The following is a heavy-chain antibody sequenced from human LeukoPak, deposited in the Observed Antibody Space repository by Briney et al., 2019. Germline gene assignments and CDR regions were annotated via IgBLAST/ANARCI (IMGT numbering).Heavy chain of an antibody. D-gene: IGHD6-19*01. J-gene: IGHJ4*02. Sequence: GASVKVSCKASGYTFTGYYMHWVRQAPGQGLEWMGWINPNSGGTNYAQKFQGRVTMTRDTSISTAYMELSRLRSDDTAVCYCASSSYSSGWYGLDYWGQGTLVTVSS. CDR1: GYTFTGYY. CDR2: INPNSGGT. CDR3: ASSSYSSGWYGLDY. V-gene: IGHV1-2*02.